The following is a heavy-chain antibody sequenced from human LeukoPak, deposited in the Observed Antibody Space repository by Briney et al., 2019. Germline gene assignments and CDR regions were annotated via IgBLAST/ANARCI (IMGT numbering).Heavy chain of an antibody. CDR1: GGSISSHY. CDR2: LFDSVNT. D-gene: IGHD5-18*01. V-gene: IGHV4-59*11. Sequence: SETLSLTCTVSGGSISSHYWSWIRQPPGKGLEWIAYLFDSVNTKDNPSLQSRLTLSADMSKNQFSLRLSSVTAADTAVYYCATIKRGSIFGYFDFWGQGIKVTVSS. CDR3: ATIKRGSIFGYFDF. J-gene: IGHJ4*02.